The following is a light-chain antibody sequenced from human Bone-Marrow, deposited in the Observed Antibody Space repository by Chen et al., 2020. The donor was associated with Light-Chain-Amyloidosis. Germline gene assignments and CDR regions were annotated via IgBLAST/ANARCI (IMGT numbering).Light chain of an antibody. Sequence: DIQMTQPPSSLSASVGDRVTITCRASQRISNYLNWYQQKPGKAPLLLIHAASTLQSGVPLRFSGSGSGTDFILTLSSVQPEDFASYYCQQSYSMSSITFGQGTRLEIK. V-gene: IGKV1-39*01. CDR1: QRISNY. CDR2: AAS. J-gene: IGKJ5*01. CDR3: QQSYSMSSIT.